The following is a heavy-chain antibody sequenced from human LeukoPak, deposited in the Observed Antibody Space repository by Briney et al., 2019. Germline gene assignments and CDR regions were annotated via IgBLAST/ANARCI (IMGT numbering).Heavy chain of an antibody. CDR1: GGTFSSYA. D-gene: IGHD2-8*01. V-gene: IGHV1-8*02. Sequence: ASVKVSCKASGGTFSSYAISWVRQAPGQGLEWMGWMNPKSGNTAYAQKFQGRVTMTRSTSISTAYMELSSLTSEDTAVYYCARAQPNYNLFDPWGQGTLVTVSS. J-gene: IGHJ5*02. CDR3: ARAQPNYNLFDP. CDR2: MNPKSGNT.